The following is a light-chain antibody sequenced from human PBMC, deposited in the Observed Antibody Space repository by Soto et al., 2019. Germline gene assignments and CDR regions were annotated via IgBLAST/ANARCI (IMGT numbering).Light chain of an antibody. J-gene: IGKJ4*01. Sequence: EIVLTQSPATLSLPPGERATLSCRASQSVSNYLAWYQQKPGQAPRLLIYDASNRATGIPARFSGSGSGTDFTLTISSLEPEDVAVYYCQQRSDWPPLTFGGGTKVEIK. CDR2: DAS. CDR3: QQRSDWPPLT. CDR1: QSVSNY. V-gene: IGKV3-11*01.